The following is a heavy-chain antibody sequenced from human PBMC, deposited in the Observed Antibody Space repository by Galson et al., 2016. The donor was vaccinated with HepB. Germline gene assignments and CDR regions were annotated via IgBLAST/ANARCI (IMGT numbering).Heavy chain of an antibody. V-gene: IGHV1-69*13. CDR3: ARASYYYGSGIEY. CDR2: IIPIFGTA. J-gene: IGHJ4*02. CDR1: GGTFSSFV. D-gene: IGHD3-10*01. Sequence: SVKVSCKASGGTFSSFVINWVRQAPGQGLEWMGGIIPIFGTANYAQKFQGRVTVTADESSSTAYMELSSLRSEDTAPYYCARASYYYGSGIEYWGQGTLVTVSS.